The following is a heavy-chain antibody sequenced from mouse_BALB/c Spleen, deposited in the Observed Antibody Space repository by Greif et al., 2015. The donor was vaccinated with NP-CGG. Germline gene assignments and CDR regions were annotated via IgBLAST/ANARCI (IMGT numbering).Heavy chain of an antibody. Sequence: VQGVESGPGLVAPSQSLSITCTVSGFSLTSYGVHWVRQPPGKGLEWLGVIWAGGSTNYNSALMSRLSISKDNSKSQVFLKMNSLQTDDTAMYYCARERSMITYYFDYWGQGTTPTVSS. CDR2: IWAGGST. V-gene: IGHV2-9*02. CDR3: ARERSMITYYFDY. CDR1: GFSLTSYG. D-gene: IGHD2-4*01. J-gene: IGHJ2*01.